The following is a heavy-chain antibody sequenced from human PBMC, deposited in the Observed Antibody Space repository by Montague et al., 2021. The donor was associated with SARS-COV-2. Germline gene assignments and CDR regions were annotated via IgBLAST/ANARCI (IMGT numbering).Heavy chain of an antibody. V-gene: IGHV4-39*01. CDR2: ISNGGRT. J-gene: IGHJ4*02. D-gene: IGHD3-10*01. Sequence: SETLSLTRSVSGGSFDSDNFFWGWIRQPPGKRLEWIGVISNGGRTFDNPSLKSRVTISVHTSSNQLSLNVKSVTAADTAVYYCARHRRYDVVSYYPDFWGQGILVTVSS. CDR1: GGSFDSDNFF. CDR3: ARHRRYDVVSYYPDF.